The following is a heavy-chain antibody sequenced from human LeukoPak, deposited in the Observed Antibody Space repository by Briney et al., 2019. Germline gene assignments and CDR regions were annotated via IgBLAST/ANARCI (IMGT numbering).Heavy chain of an antibody. J-gene: IGHJ4*02. CDR3: AKDYYYYDSSGPGNY. CDR2: ISISSSSV. V-gene: IGHV3-48*01. Sequence: GGSLRLSCAASGFTFSSHAMNWVRQAPGKGLEWVSYISISSSSVYYADSVKGRFTISRDNSKNTLYLQMNSLRAEDTAVYYCAKDYYYYDSSGPGNYWGQGTLVTVSS. CDR1: GFTFSSHA. D-gene: IGHD3-22*01.